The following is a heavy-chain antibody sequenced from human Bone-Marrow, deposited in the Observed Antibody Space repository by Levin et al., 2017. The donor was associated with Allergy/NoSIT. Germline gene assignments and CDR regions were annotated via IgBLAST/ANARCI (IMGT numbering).Heavy chain of an antibody. V-gene: IGHV3-49*04. CDR2: IRSKAYGGTT. Sequence: PGGSLRLSCTASGFTFGDYAMSWVRQAPGKGLEWVGFIRSKAYGGTTEYAASVKGRFTISRDDSKSIAYLQMNSLKTEDTAVYYCTRRFYYYGSGSYYLTFDYWGQGTLVTVSS. J-gene: IGHJ4*02. D-gene: IGHD3-10*01. CDR1: GFTFGDYA. CDR3: TRRFYYYGSGSYYLTFDY.